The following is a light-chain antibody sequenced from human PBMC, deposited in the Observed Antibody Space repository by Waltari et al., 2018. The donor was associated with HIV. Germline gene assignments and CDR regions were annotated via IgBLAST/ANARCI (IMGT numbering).Light chain of an antibody. J-gene: IGKJ2*01. CDR1: QRFSRSY. V-gene: IGKV3-20*01. CDR2: DAS. CDR3: QQYGTLYT. Sequence: EIVLTQSTGTLSLSPGERATISCRASQRFSRSYLPGYQQKPGQAPRLLIYDASSRATGIPDRFGGSGSGTDFTLTISRLEPEDSAVYYCQQYGTLYTFGQGTKLEIK.